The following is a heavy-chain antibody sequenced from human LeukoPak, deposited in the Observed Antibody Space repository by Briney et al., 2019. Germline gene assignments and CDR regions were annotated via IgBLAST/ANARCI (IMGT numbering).Heavy chain of an antibody. CDR1: GFTFSSYW. CDR2: INLDGSST. CDR3: TRGGSGAYYGKFQH. V-gene: IGHV3-74*01. Sequence: PGGSLRLSCAASGFTFSSYWMRWVRQAPGKGLVWVSRINLDGSSTNYADSVKGRFTISRDNAKNTLYLEVNSLRAEDTAVYYCTRGGSGAYYGKFQHWGQGTVVTVSS. D-gene: IGHD1-26*01. J-gene: IGHJ1*01.